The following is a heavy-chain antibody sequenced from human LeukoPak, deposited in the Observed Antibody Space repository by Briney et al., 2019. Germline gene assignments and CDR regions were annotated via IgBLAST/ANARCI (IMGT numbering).Heavy chain of an antibody. CDR1: GFTFSTYA. J-gene: IGHJ4*02. V-gene: IGHV3-64D*09. Sequence: SGGSLRLSCSVSGFTFSTYAMHWVRQAPGKGLEYVSAITSSGGSTFYADSVKGRFTISRDNSKNTLYLQMSSLRTEDTAVYYCVGYYYGSGSLPGHWGQGTLVTVSS. CDR2: ITSSGGST. CDR3: VGYYYGSGSLPGH. D-gene: IGHD3-10*01.